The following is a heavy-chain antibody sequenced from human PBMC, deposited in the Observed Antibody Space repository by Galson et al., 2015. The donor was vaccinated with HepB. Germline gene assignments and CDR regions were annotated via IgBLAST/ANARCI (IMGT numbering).Heavy chain of an antibody. V-gene: IGHV1-18*01. CDR1: GYTFTSYG. Sequence: SVKVSCKASGYTFTSYGISWVRQAPGQGLEWMGWISAYNGNTNYAQKLQGRVTMTTDTSTSTAYMEPRSLRSDDTAVYYCARELLEYSSSSGAFDIWGQGTMVTVSS. J-gene: IGHJ3*02. CDR3: ARELLEYSSSSGAFDI. D-gene: IGHD6-6*01. CDR2: ISAYNGNT.